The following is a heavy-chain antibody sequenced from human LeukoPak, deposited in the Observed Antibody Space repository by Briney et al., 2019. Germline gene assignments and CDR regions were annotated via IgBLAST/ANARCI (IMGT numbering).Heavy chain of an antibody. CDR1: GFTFSSYG. CDR3: AKGANYYNSSGYYNEYYCDF. J-gene: IGHJ4*02. V-gene: IGHV3-23*01. CDR2: LSGSGGST. Sequence: PGRSLRLSCAASGFTFSSYGMQWVRQAPGKGLEWVSALSGSGGSTYYADSVKGRFTISRDNSKNTQYLQMNSLRAEDTAVYYCAKGANYYNSSGYYNEYYCDFWGQGTLVTVSS. D-gene: IGHD3-22*01.